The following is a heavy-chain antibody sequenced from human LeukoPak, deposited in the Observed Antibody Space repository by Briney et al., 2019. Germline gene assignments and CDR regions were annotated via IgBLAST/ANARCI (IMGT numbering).Heavy chain of an antibody. CDR1: GFRFDSFY. CDR3: ATSLIVASEDY. J-gene: IGHJ4*02. CDR2: ISASGAVP. V-gene: IGHV3-11*04. Sequence: GGSLRLSCAASGFRFDSFYMGWIRQVPGKGLDYIALISASGAVPYYAESVKGRFTISRDNAKNSVSLQMNSLSADEPAVYYCATSLIVASEDYWGQATLVTVSS. D-gene: IGHD3-22*01.